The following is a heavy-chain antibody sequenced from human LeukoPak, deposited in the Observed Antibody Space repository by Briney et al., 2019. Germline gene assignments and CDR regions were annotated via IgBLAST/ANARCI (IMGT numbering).Heavy chain of an antibody. D-gene: IGHD5-18*01. CDR3: ARQPYSYGPYYFDY. CDR1: GGSIRSSYYY. Sequence: SETLSLTCTVSGGSIRSSYYYWGWIRQPPGKGLEWIGSIYDSGSTYYNPSLKSRVTISVDTSKNQFSLKLNSVTAADTAAYYCARQPYSYGPYYFDYWGQGTLVTVSS. CDR2: IYDSGST. V-gene: IGHV4-39*01. J-gene: IGHJ4*02.